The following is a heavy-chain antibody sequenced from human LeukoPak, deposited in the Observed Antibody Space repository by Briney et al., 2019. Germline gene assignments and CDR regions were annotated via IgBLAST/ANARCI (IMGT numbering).Heavy chain of an antibody. Sequence: SGTLSLTCAVSGGSISSSNWWSWVRQPPGKGLEWIGEIYHSGSTNYNPSLKSRVTISVDKSKNQFSLKLSSVTAADTAVYYCARGPMSGPTYYYYYYMDVWGKGTTVTVSS. V-gene: IGHV4-4*02. D-gene: IGHD3-3*01. J-gene: IGHJ6*03. CDR2: IYHSGST. CDR3: ARGPMSGPTYYYYYYMDV. CDR1: GGSISSSNW.